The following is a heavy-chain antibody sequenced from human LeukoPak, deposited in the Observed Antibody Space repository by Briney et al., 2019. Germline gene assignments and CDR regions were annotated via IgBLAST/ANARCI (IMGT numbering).Heavy chain of an antibody. J-gene: IGHJ4*02. D-gene: IGHD6-13*01. Sequence: PSETLSLTCTVSSGSINSYYWSWIRQPAGKGLEWIGRVFPSGSTNYNPSLKSRVTMSISPSKAQFSLQLTSVTAADTAVYYCARARAAGSWYYFDSWGQGVLVTVSS. CDR3: ARARAAGSWYYFDS. CDR2: VFPSGST. CDR1: SGSINSYY. V-gene: IGHV4-4*07.